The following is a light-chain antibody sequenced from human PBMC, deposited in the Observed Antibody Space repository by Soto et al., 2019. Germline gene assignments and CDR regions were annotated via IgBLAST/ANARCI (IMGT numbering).Light chain of an antibody. V-gene: IGKV3-20*01. CDR1: QSVSSSY. CDR3: QQYGSSPP. CDR2: GAS. J-gene: IGKJ3*01. Sequence: EIVLTQSPGTLSLSPGERATLSCRASQSVSSSYLAWYQQKPGQAPRLLIYGASSRATVIPDRFSGSGSGTDFTLTTSRLEPEDFAVYYCQQYGSSPPFGPGTKVDIK.